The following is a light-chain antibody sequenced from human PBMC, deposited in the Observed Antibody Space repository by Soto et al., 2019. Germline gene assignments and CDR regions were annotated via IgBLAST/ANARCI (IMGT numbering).Light chain of an antibody. CDR1: QSISSY. Sequence: DVQMTQYHSSLSASVVDRVTITCRASQSISSYLNWYQQKPGKAPKLLIYAASSLQSGVPSRFSGSGSGTDFTLTISSLQPEDFATYYCQQSYSTPPTFGQGTKAAIK. V-gene: IGKV1-39*01. CDR2: AAS. J-gene: IGKJ1*01. CDR3: QQSYSTPPT.